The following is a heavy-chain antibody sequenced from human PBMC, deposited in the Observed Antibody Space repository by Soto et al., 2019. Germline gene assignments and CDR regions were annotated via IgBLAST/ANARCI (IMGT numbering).Heavy chain of an antibody. CDR3: ARSNRQGIAVAAPNYYYYYGMDV. D-gene: IGHD6-19*01. Sequence: AAVKVSCKASGYTFTSYGNSWVRQAPGQGLEWMGWISAYNGNTNYAQKLQGRVTMTTDTSTSTAYMELRSLRSDDTAVYYCARSNRQGIAVAAPNYYYYYGMDVWGQGTTVTVSS. CDR1: GYTFTSYG. J-gene: IGHJ6*02. V-gene: IGHV1-18*01. CDR2: ISAYNGNT.